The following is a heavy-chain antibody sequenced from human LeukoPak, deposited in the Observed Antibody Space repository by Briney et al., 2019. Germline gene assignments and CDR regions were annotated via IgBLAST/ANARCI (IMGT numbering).Heavy chain of an antibody. CDR3: AKGARYSSSWYEEDFDY. J-gene: IGHJ4*02. Sequence: GGSLRLSCAASGFTFDDYAMHWVRQAPGKGLEWVSGISWNSGSIGYADSVKGRFTISRDNAKNSLYLQMNSLRAEDTALYYCAKGARYSSSWYEEDFDYWGQGTLVTVSS. V-gene: IGHV3-9*01. CDR1: GFTFDDYA. D-gene: IGHD6-13*01. CDR2: ISWNSGSI.